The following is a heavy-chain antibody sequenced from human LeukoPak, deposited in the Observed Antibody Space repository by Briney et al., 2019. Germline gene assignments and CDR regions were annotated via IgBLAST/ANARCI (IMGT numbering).Heavy chain of an antibody. D-gene: IGHD6-6*01. CDR3: ARHSASMADVDY. Sequence: SETLSLTCTVSGGSISSSSYYWGWIRQPPGKGLEWIGSIYYSGSTYYNPSLKSRVTISVDTSKNQFALKLSSVTAADTAVYYCARHSASMADVDYWGQGTLVTVSS. CDR2: IYYSGST. J-gene: IGHJ4*02. CDR1: GGSISSSSYY. V-gene: IGHV4-39*01.